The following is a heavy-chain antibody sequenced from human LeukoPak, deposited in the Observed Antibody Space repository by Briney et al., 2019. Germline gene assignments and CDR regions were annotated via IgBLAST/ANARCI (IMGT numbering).Heavy chain of an antibody. CDR3: ARMGEGYYFDY. CDR2: ISSGGSTM. D-gene: IGHD1-26*01. J-gene: IGHJ4*02. V-gene: IGHV3-48*03. CDR1: GFTFSIYE. Sequence: GGSLRLSCEASGFTFSIYEMNWVRQAPGKGLEWVSYISSGGSTMHYADSVKGRFTISRDNAKNSLYLQMNSLRAEDTAVYSCARMGEGYYFDYWGQGTLVTVSS.